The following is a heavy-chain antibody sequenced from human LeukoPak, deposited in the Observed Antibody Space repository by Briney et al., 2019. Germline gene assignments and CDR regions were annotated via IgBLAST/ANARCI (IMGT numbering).Heavy chain of an antibody. J-gene: IGHJ4*02. CDR2: VYYTGST. CDR3: ARGPTVTTDY. Sequence: PSETLSLTCTVSGGSISSYYWNWIRQPPGKGLEWIGYVYYTGSTNYNPSLKSRVSMSVDTSKNQFSLKLSSVTAADTAVYYCARGPTVTTDYWGQGTLVTVSS. D-gene: IGHD4-17*01. CDR1: GGSISSYY. V-gene: IGHV4-59*01.